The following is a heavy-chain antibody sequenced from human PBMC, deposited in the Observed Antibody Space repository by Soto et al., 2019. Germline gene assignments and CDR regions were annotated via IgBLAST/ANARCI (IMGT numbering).Heavy chain of an antibody. J-gene: IGHJ5*02. Sequence: SETLSLTCSVSGGSISSGDYYWSWIRQPPGKGLEWIGYIYYSGSTYYNPSLKSRVTISVDTSKNQFSLKLSSVTAADTAVYYCARDSSGYSKGHWFDPWGQGTLVTVSS. CDR1: GGSISSGDYY. CDR3: ARDSSGYSKGHWFDP. CDR2: IYYSGST. D-gene: IGHD3-22*01. V-gene: IGHV4-30-4*01.